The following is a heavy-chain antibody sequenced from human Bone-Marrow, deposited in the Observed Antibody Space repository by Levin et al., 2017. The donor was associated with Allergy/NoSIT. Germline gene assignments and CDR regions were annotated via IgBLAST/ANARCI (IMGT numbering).Heavy chain of an antibody. CDR3: ARDWCSTTSCYVYYYYGVDV. D-gene: IGHD2-2*01. CDR2: ISYDGTNK. V-gene: IGHV3-30*04. Sequence: GGSLRLSCTASGFTFSNYAIHWVRQAPGKGLEWVTVISYDGTNKYYADSVKGRFTISRDNSKNTVYLLMNSLRAEDTAVYYCARDWCSTTSCYVYYYYGVDVWGQGTTVTVSS. CDR1: GFTFSNYA. J-gene: IGHJ6*02.